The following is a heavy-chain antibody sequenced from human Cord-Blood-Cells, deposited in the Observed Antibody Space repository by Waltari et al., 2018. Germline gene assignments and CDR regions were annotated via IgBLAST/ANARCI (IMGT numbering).Heavy chain of an antibody. CDR2: INHSGST. Sequence: QVQLQQWGAGLLKPSETLSLTCAVYGGSFSGYYWSWIRQPPGKGLEWIGEINHSGSTTYNPSLKSRVTISVDTSKNQCSLKLSSVTAADTAVYYCARMVATIEYYYMDVWGKGTTVTVSS. V-gene: IGHV4-34*01. CDR3: ARMVATIEYYYMDV. J-gene: IGHJ6*03. CDR1: GGSFSGYY. D-gene: IGHD5-12*01.